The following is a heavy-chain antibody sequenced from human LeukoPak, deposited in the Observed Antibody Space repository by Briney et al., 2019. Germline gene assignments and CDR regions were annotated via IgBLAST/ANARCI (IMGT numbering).Heavy chain of an antibody. J-gene: IGHJ4*02. Sequence: SQTLSLTCTVSGGSISSTGYSWSWIRQLPGKAPKWIGYIHYSGSTYYNPSLKSRLTISIDTSNNQFSLNLTSVTAADTAVYYCARGRLREAFGYWGQGTLVTVSS. CDR2: IHYSGST. CDR1: GGSISSTGYS. CDR3: ARGRLREAFGY. V-gene: IGHV4-31*03.